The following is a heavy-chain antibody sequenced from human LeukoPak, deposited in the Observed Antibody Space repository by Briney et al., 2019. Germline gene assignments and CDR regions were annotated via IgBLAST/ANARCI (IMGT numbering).Heavy chain of an antibody. J-gene: IGHJ5*02. CDR1: GFTFSSYA. CDR3: ARDAEYYDFWSGYSWFDP. V-gene: IGHV3-30-3*01. Sequence: PGRSLRLSCAASGFTFSSYAMHWVRQAPGKGLEWVAVISYDGSNKYYADSVKGRFTISRDNSKNTLYLQMNSLRAEDTAVYYCARDAEYYDFWSGYSWFDPWGQGTLVTVSS. D-gene: IGHD3-3*01. CDR2: ISYDGSNK.